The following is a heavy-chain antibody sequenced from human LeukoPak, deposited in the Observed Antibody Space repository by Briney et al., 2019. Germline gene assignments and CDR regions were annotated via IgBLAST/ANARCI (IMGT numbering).Heavy chain of an antibody. CDR2: ISAYNGNT. CDR3: ARDYNIVVVPAAMGSYYGMDV. Sequence: ASVKVSCKASGYTFTSYGISSVRQAPGQGLEWMGWISAYNGNTNYAQKLQGRVTMTTDTSTSTAYMELRSLRSDDTAVYYCARDYNIVVVPAAMGSYYGMDVWGQGTTVTVSS. J-gene: IGHJ6*02. V-gene: IGHV1-18*01. D-gene: IGHD2-2*01. CDR1: GYTFTSYG.